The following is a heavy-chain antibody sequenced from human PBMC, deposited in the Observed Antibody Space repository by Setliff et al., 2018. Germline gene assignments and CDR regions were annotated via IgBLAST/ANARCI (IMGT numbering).Heavy chain of an antibody. V-gene: IGHV2-70*11. CDR1: GFSLSTSGMC. CDR3: ARAKLSYYYMVV. Sequence: SGPTLVNPTQTLTLTCTFSGFSLSTSGMCVSWIRQPPGQALEWLARIDWDDDKYYSTSLKTRLTISKDTSKNQVVLTMTNMDPVDTATYYCARAKLSYYYMVVWGKGTTVTVSS. D-gene: IGHD2-15*01. CDR2: IDWDDDK. J-gene: IGHJ6*03.